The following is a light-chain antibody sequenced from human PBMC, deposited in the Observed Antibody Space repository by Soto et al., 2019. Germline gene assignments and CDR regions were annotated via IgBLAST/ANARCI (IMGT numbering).Light chain of an antibody. CDR3: QQYNRWLWK. CDR1: QSVSSK. V-gene: IGKV3-15*01. J-gene: IGKJ1*01. Sequence: EIVMTQSPATLSLSPGEGATLSCRASQSVSSKLAWYQQKPGQAPRLLISGASTRATGIPDRFSGSGSGTEFTRIISSLQSEDSEVYYCQQYNRWLWKFRQVNKVEIK. CDR2: GAS.